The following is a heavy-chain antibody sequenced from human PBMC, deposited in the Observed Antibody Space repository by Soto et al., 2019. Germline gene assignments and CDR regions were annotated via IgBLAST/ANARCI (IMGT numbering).Heavy chain of an antibody. CDR3: VEDGGYCYCATWYSPRNHYLDA. CDR2: IKFDGSEK. J-gene: IGHJ4*02. D-gene: IGHD2-15*01. V-gene: IGHV3-7*03. Sequence: PGGSLRLSCAASGFDFSVYWMSWARQAPGKGPEWVANIKFDGSEKQYVDSVKGRFTISRDNARNSVFLQMNSLRAEDTAVYYCVEDGGYCYCATWYSPRNHYLDAWGPGTLVTVSS. CDR1: GFDFSVYW.